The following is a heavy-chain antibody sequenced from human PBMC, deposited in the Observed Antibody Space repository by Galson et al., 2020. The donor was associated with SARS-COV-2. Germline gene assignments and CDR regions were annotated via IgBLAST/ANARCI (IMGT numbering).Heavy chain of an antibody. CDR3: SRSPDGVPVSRAWDYYGMDV. CDR2: IYYSGST. D-gene: IGHD2-2*01. CDR1: GASVSTDNYY. Sequence: SETLSLTCTVSGASVSTDNYYWSWIRQPPGKGLEWIGYIYYSGSTNYNPSLKSRVTLSLDTSKNQVSLKLTSVTAADTAVYYCSRSPDGVPVSRAWDYYGMDVWGQGTTATVSS. J-gene: IGHJ6*02. V-gene: IGHV4-61*01.